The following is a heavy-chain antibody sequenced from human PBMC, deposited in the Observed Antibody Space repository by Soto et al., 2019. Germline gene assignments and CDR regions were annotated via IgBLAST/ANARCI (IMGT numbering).Heavy chain of an antibody. V-gene: IGHV1-24*01. D-gene: IGHD6-25*01. J-gene: IGHJ6*02. CDR3: GTVAAWVPIFCQRLGV. CDR1: GHTLTELS. Sequence: QVQLVQSGAEVKKPGASVKVSCKVSGHTLTELSMHWVRQTPGKGPEWMGGFDPEDGETIYAKKYQGRVTMTETTSTDTAYMELRRLRSEDTAVYSWGTVAAWVPIFCQRLGVWGQGTTVTVSS. CDR2: FDPEDGET.